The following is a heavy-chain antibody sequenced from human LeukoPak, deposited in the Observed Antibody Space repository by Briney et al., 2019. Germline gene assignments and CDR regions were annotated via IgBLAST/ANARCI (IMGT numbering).Heavy chain of an antibody. V-gene: IGHV1-2*02. CDR2: INPNSGGT. J-gene: IGHJ4*02. D-gene: IGHD3-9*01. Sequence: GASVKVSCKASGYTFTGYYMHWVRQAPGQGLEWMGWINPNSGGTNYAQKFQGRVTMTRGTSISTAYMELSRLRSDDTAVYYCARGGEIFDWLLQYYFDYWGQGTLVTVSS. CDR3: ARGGEIFDWLLQYYFDY. CDR1: GYTFTGYY.